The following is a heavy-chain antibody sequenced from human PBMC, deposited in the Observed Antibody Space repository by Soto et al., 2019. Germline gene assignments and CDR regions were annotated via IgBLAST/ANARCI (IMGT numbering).Heavy chain of an antibody. CDR3: LNIPHY. CDR2: IIPILGIA. CDR1: GGTFSSYT. J-gene: IGHJ4*02. V-gene: IGHV1-69*02. Sequence: QVQLVQSGAEVKKPGSSVKVSCKSSGGTFSSYTISWVRQAPGQGLEWMGRIIPILGIANYAQKFQGRVTITADKSTSTAYMELSSLRSDYTAVYYCLNIPHYWGQGTLVTVSS.